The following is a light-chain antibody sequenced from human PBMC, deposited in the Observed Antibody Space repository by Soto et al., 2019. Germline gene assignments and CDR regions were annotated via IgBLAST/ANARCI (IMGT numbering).Light chain of an antibody. CDR3: QQSYSTPT. V-gene: IGKV1-39*01. CDR2: ATS. J-gene: IGKJ5*01. CDR1: QSISSY. Sequence: DIQMTQSPSSLSASVGDRVTITCRASQSISSYLNWYQQKPGRAPKLLIYATSNLHSGVPSRFSGSGSGTDFTLTISSLQSEDLATYYCQQSYSTPTFGQGTRLRL.